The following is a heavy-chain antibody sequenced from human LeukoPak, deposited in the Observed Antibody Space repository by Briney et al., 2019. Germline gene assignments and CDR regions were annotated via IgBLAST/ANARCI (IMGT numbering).Heavy chain of an antibody. Sequence: GASVKVSCKASGYTFTSYSMHWVRQAPGQGLEWMGIINPSGGSTIYAQKSQGRVTMTRDTSTSTVYMDLTSLRSEDTAVYYCARGGMVRDRRHFQYDYWGQGTLVTVSS. CDR3: ARGGMVRDRRHFQYDY. CDR1: GYTFTSYS. J-gene: IGHJ4*02. V-gene: IGHV1-46*01. D-gene: IGHD3-10*01. CDR2: INPSGGST.